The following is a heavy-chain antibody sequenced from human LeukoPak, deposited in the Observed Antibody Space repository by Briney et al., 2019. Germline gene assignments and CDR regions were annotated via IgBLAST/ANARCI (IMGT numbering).Heavy chain of an antibody. V-gene: IGHV4-59*01. Sequence: SETLSLTCTVSGGSISNYYWSWIRQPPGKGLEWIGYIYYSGSTNYNSSLKSRVTISVDTSKNQFSLKLSSVTAADTAVYYCAREAGGQQLVYAFDIWGQGTMVTVSS. CDR3: AREAGGQQLVYAFDI. CDR1: GGSISNYY. J-gene: IGHJ3*02. D-gene: IGHD6-13*01. CDR2: IYYSGST.